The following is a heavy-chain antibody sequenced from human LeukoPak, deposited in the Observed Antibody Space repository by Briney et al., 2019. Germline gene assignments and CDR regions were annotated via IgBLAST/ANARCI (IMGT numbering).Heavy chain of an antibody. J-gene: IGHJ4*02. V-gene: IGHV3-64D*06. CDR3: VKEGRGYTYN. Sequence: GGSLRLSCSASGFTFSSYAMHWVRQAPGKGLEYVPAISSNGGSTYYADSVKGRFTVSRDNSKNTLYLQMSSLRAEDTAVYYCVKEGRGYTYNWGQGTLVTVSS. CDR1: GFTFSSYA. D-gene: IGHD5-18*01. CDR2: ISSNGGST.